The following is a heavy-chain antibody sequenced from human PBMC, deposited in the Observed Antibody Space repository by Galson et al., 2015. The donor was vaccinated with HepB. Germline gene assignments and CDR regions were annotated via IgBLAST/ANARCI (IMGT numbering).Heavy chain of an antibody. D-gene: IGHD5-18*01. J-gene: IGHJ6*02. CDR2: ISSSSSYI. CDR1: GFTFSSYS. V-gene: IGHV3-21*01. Sequence: SLRLSCAASGFTFSSYSMNWVRQAPGKGLEWVSSISSSSSYIYYADSVKGRFTISRDNAKNSLYLQMNSLRAEDTAVYYCARDPPVDTAMVVYYYYGMDVWGQGTTVTVSS. CDR3: ARDPPVDTAMVVYYYYGMDV.